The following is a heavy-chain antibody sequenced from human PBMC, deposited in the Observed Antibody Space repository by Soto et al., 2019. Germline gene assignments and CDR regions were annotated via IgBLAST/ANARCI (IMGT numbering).Heavy chain of an antibody. D-gene: IGHD2-21*02. V-gene: IGHV3-21*01. J-gene: IGHJ6*02. CDR2: ISSSSSYI. Sequence: EVQLVESGGGLVKPGGSLRLSCAASGFTFSSYSMNWVRQAPGKGLEWVSSISSSSSYIYYADSVKGRFTISRDNAKNSLYLQMNSLRAEDTDVYYCARRTDYYYYGMDVWGQGTTVTVSS. CDR3: ARRTDYYYYGMDV. CDR1: GFTFSSYS.